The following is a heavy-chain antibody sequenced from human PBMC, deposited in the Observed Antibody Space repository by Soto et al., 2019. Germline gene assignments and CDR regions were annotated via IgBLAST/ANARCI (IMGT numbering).Heavy chain of an antibody. CDR1: GFIFSNYA. V-gene: IGHV3-23*04. CDR2: FGGSGGT. J-gene: IGHJ6*03. CDR3: AKSQSSLYYMDV. Sequence: EVQVVESGGGFVQPGGSLRLSCVRSGFIFSNYAMAWVRQAPGKGLEWVSGFGGSGGTYYADSVKGRYTISRDNSKNTLYLQMNSLRVEDTAVYYCAKSQSSLYYMDVWGKGTAVTVSS.